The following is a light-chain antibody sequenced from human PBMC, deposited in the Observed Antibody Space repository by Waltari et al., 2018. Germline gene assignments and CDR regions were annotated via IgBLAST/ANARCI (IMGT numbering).Light chain of an antibody. V-gene: IGLV2-8*01. J-gene: IGLJ1*01. Sequence: QSALTQPPSASVSPGQSVTLPCTGTTSDVGGLNCVSWYQQHPGKAPKLMIYEVSKRPSGVPDRFSGSKSGNTASLTVSGLQAEDEADYYCSSYAGSSPYVFGTGTKVTVL. CDR1: TSDVGGLNC. CDR2: EVS. CDR3: SSYAGSSPYV.